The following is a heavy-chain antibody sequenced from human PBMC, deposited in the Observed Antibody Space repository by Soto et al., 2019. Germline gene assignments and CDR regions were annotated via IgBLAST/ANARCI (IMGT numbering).Heavy chain of an antibody. CDR1: GYTFTGYY. CDR3: AGGRAWFDP. J-gene: IGHJ5*02. CDR2: INPNSGGT. V-gene: IGHV1-2*04. Sequence: QVQLVQSGAEVKKPGASVKVSCKASGYTFTGYYMHWVRQAPGQGLEWMGWINPNSGGTNYAQKFQGWVTMTRDTSISTAYMEVMRRRSDETALYYCAGGRAWFDPWGQVPLVTVSS.